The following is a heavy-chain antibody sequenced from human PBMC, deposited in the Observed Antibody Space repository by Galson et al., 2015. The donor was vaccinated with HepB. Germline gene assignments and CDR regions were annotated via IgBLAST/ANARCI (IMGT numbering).Heavy chain of an antibody. V-gene: IGHV3-30*18. CDR1: GFTFKSYG. Sequence: SLRLSCAASGFTFKSYGMVWVRQAPGKGLEWVALISYEGSNQYYADSVKGRFTISRDNSKNTLFLQMNGLRNDDTAVYYCAKVDTRWVPSSVDSWGQGTLVIVSS. D-gene: IGHD5-24*01. J-gene: IGHJ4*02. CDR2: ISYEGSNQ. CDR3: AKVDTRWVPSSVDS.